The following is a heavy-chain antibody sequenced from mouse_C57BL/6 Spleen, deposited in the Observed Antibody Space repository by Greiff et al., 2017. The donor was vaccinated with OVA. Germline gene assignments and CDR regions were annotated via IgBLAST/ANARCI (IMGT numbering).Heavy chain of an antibody. CDR2: IHPNSGST. CDR1: GYTFTSYW. Sequence: VQLQQPGAELVKPGASVKLSCKASGYTFTSYWMHWVKQRPGQGLEWIGMIHPNSGSTNYNEKFKSKATLTVDKSSSTAYMQLSSLTSEDSAVSYCARSGLGYDVWFAYWGQGTLVTVSA. D-gene: IGHD2-2*01. V-gene: IGHV1-64*01. CDR3: ARSGLGYDVWFAY. J-gene: IGHJ3*01.